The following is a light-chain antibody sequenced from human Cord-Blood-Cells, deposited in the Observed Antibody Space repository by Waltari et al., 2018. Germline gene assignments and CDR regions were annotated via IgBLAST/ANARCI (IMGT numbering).Light chain of an antibody. CDR1: QSVSSSY. CDR2: GAC. Sequence: EIVLTQSPGTLSLSPGERATLSCRASQSVSSSYLVWYQQKPGQAPRLLIYGACSRATGIPDRFSGSGSGTDFTLTISRLEPEDFAVYYCQQYGSSFTFGPGTKVDIK. CDR3: QQYGSSFT. J-gene: IGKJ3*01. V-gene: IGKV3-20*01.